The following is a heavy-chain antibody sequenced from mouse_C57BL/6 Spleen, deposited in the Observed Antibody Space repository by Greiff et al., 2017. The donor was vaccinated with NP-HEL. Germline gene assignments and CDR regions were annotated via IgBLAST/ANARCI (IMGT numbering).Heavy chain of an antibody. V-gene: IGHV1-75*01. CDR1: GYTFTDYY. CDR3: ARSKYSNYEAMDY. J-gene: IGHJ4*01. D-gene: IGHD2-5*01. CDR2: IFPGSGST. Sequence: VQLQESGPELVKPGASVKISCKASGYTFTDYYINWVKQRPGQGLEWIGWIFPGSGSTYYNEKFKGKATLTVDKSSSTAYMLLSSLTSEDSAVYFCARSKYSNYEAMDYWGQGTSVTVSS.